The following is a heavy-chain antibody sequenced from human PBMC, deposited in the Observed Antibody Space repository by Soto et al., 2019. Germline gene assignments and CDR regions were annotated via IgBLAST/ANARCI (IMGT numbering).Heavy chain of an antibody. J-gene: IGHJ3*02. Sequence: GGSLRLSCAASGFTFSNAWMNWVRQAPGKGLEWVGRIKSKTDGGTTDYAAPVKGRFTISRDDSKNTLYLQMNSLKTEDTAVYYCTTEYDSSGFGAFDIWGQGTMVTVSS. V-gene: IGHV3-15*07. CDR1: GFTFSNAW. CDR2: IKSKTDGGTT. CDR3: TTEYDSSGFGAFDI. D-gene: IGHD3-22*01.